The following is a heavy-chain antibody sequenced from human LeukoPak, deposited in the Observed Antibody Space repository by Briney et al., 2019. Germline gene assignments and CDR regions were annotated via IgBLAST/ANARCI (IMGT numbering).Heavy chain of an antibody. CDR3: ARDRHTAIARGXFDX. Sequence: SETLSLTCTVSGGSISSSSYYWGWIRQPPGKGLEWIGSIYYSGSTYYNPSLKSRVTISVDTSKNQFSLKLSSVTAADTAVYYCARDRHTAIARGXFDXXXQGXLVTVX. J-gene: IGHJ4*02. D-gene: IGHD5-18*01. CDR1: GGSISSSSYY. V-gene: IGHV4-39*07. CDR2: IYYSGST.